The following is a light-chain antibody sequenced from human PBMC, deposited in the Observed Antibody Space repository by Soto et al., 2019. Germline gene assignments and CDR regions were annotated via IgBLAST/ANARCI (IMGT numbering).Light chain of an antibody. CDR2: GAS. CDR1: QSVSSTY. J-gene: IGKJ2*01. V-gene: IGKV3-20*01. CDR3: RHYGNSPNP. Sequence: EIGLTQSPGTLSLSPGERATLSCRASQSVSSTYLAWYQQKPGQSPRLLIYGASSRATGIPDRFSGSGSGTDFTLTISRLEPEDFAVYYCRHYGNSPNPFGQGTKVDIK.